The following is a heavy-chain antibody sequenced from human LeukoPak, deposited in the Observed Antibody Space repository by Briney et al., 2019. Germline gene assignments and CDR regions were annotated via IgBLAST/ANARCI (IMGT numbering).Heavy chain of an antibody. CDR2: ISGSGGST. V-gene: IGHV3-23*01. J-gene: IGHJ4*02. D-gene: IGHD5-18*01. CDR1: GFTFSSYG. CDR3: ARDRAAMGIFDY. Sequence: GGSLRLSCAASGFTFSSYGMSWVRQAPGKGLEWVSAISGSGGSTYYADSVKGRFTISRDNSKNTLYLQMNSLRAEDTAVYYCARDRAAMGIFDYWGQGTLVTVSS.